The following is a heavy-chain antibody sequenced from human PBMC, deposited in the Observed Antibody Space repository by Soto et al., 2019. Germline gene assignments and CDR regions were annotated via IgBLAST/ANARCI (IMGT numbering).Heavy chain of an antibody. V-gene: IGHV3-23*01. Sequence: VGSLRLSCAASGFIFTNYAMNWVRQAPGKGPEWVSVIGGRGNSAYYADSVQGRFTISRDNSKNTLSLQMSSLTADDTAIYYCVREGRGSFDFWGQGTLVTVSS. CDR2: IGGRGNSA. CDR3: VREGRGSFDF. J-gene: IGHJ4*02. D-gene: IGHD5-12*01. CDR1: GFIFTNYA.